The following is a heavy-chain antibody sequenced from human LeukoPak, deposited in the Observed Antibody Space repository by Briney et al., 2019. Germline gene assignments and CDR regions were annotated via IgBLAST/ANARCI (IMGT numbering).Heavy chain of an antibody. CDR2: ISSSSSYI. D-gene: IGHD2-15*01. Sequence: GGSLRLSCAASGFTFSSYGMHWVRQAPGKGLEWVSSISSSSSYIYYADSVKGRFIISRDNAKNSLYLQMNSLRAEDTAVYYCAREPDCSGGSCYLRSFDYWGQGTLVTVSS. V-gene: IGHV3-21*01. CDR3: AREPDCSGGSCYLRSFDY. J-gene: IGHJ4*02. CDR1: GFTFSSYG.